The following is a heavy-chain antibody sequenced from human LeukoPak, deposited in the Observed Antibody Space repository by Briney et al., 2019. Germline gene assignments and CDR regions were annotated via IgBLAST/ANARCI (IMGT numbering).Heavy chain of an antibody. D-gene: IGHD3-3*01. CDR2: INYSGST. J-gene: IGHJ6*02. CDR3: ARDEAIFGAGYYYGMDV. Sequence: PSQTLSLTCTVSGGSINSGGHYWSWIRQHPEKGLEWIVYINYSGSTYYNPSLKSRVTISIDTSQNQFSLKLSSVTAADTAVYYCARDEAIFGAGYYYGMDVWGQGTTVTVSS. V-gene: IGHV4-31*03. CDR1: GGSINSGGHY.